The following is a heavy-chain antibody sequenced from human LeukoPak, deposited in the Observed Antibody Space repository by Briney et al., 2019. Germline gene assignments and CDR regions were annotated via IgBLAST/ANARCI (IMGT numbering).Heavy chain of an antibody. CDR2: INPHSGGT. Sequence: ASVKVSCKASGYIFTAYYLHWVRQAPGQGLEWMGWINPHSGGTNLAQKFQGRVTMTRDKSINTAYMELSRLRFDDTAIYYCARNPTLQLWLPEARFDPWGQGTLVTVSS. D-gene: IGHD5-18*01. V-gene: IGHV1-2*02. CDR1: GYIFTAYY. J-gene: IGHJ5*02. CDR3: ARNPTLQLWLPEARFDP.